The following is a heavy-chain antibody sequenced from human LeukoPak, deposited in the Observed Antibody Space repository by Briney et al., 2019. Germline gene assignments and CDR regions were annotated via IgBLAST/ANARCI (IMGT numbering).Heavy chain of an antibody. CDR2: MNPNSGNT. J-gene: IGHJ4*02. CDR1: GYTFTSYD. D-gene: IGHD3-10*01. Sequence: ASVKVSCKASGYTFTSYDTNWVRQATGQGLEWMGWMNPNSGNTGYAQKFQGRVTMTRNTSISTAYMELSSLRSDDTAVYYCARDRGKWFGDFFDFWGQGTLVTVSS. V-gene: IGHV1-8*01. CDR3: ARDRGKWFGDFFDF.